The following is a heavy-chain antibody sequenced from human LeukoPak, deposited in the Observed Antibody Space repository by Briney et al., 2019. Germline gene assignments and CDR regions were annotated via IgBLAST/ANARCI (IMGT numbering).Heavy chain of an antibody. CDR3: ARVGYCSGGRCPWGAFDI. V-gene: IGHV3-23*01. CDR1: GFTFTTYA. CDR2: ILSGGNT. D-gene: IGHD2-15*01. Sequence: PGGSLRLSCAASGFTFTTYAMTWVRQAPGQGLEWVSSILSGGNTYYAESVKGRFTISRDNSKNTLYVQMNSLRAEDTAIYYCARVGYCSGGRCPWGAFDIWGQGTMVTVSS. J-gene: IGHJ3*02.